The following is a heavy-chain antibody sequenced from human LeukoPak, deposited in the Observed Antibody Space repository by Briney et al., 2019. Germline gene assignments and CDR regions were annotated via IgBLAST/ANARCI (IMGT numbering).Heavy chain of an antibody. CDR2: MSYDGRKQ. V-gene: IGHV3-30*18. D-gene: IGHD3-10*01. CDR1: GFTFANFA. Sequence: GGSLRLSCAASGFTFANFAMHWVRQAPGKGLEWVAVMSYDGRKQYNADSVKGRFTISRDNSKNTLYLQMNSLRAEDTAIYYCAKDYYASGDGPFDYWGQGTLVTVSS. CDR3: AKDYYASGDGPFDY. J-gene: IGHJ4*02.